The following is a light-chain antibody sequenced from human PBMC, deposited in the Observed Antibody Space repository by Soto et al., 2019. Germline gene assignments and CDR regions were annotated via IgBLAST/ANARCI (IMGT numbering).Light chain of an antibody. Sequence: DIQMTQSPSSLSASVGDRVTITCRASQNIDNYLNWYQQKPWRAPKLLIYATSSVQSGVPSRFSGSGSGADFTRTISSLQPEDSATYYCQPWYRIPTFGHGTKVEIK. CDR2: ATS. CDR1: QNIDNY. CDR3: QPWYRIPT. V-gene: IGKV1-39*01. J-gene: IGKJ1*01.